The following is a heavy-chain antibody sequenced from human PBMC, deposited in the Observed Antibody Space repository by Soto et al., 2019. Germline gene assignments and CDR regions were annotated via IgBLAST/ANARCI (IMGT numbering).Heavy chain of an antibody. CDR3: AAKVTADAFDI. V-gene: IGHV1-18*04. J-gene: IGHJ3*02. Sequence: QVQLVQSGAEVKKPGASVKVSCKASGYTFTSYGISWVRQAPGQRLEWMGWISAYNGNTNYAQKLQGRVTMTTDTSTSTAYIEVRSLRSDDTDVYYCAAKVTADAFDIWGQGTMVTVSS. CDR1: GYTFTSYG. CDR2: ISAYNGNT. D-gene: IGHD2-21*02.